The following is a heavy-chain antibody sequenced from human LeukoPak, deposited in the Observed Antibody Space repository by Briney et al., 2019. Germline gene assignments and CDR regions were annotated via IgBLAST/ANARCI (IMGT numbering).Heavy chain of an antibody. CDR3: ARTYSSNWYSGFDP. CDR1: GGSISSYY. Sequence: TSETLSLTCTVSGGSISSYYWSWIRQPPGKGREWIGHIYYSGSTNYNPSLKSRVTISVDTSKNQFSLKLTSVTAADTAMYHCARTYSSNWYSGFDPWGQGTLVTVSS. CDR2: IYYSGST. D-gene: IGHD6-13*01. V-gene: IGHV4-59*01. J-gene: IGHJ5*02.